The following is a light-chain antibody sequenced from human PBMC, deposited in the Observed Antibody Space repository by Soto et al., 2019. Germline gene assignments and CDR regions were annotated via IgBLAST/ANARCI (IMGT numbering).Light chain of an antibody. Sequence: QSVLTQPPSASGTPGQRVPISCSGSRSNIGRNTVNWFQQLPGTAPKLLIYSNNQRPSGVPDRFSGSKSGASASLAISGLQSEDEADYYCAAWDDSLNGVVFGGGTKLTVL. V-gene: IGLV1-44*01. CDR2: SNN. J-gene: IGLJ2*01. CDR3: AAWDDSLNGVV. CDR1: RSNIGRNT.